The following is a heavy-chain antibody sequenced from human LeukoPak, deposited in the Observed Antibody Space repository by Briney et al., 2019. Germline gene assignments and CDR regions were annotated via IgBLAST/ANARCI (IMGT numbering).Heavy chain of an antibody. CDR1: GGSISSSNW. Sequence: SETLSLTCAVSGGSISSSNWWSWVRQPPGKGLEWIGEIYHSGSTNYNPSLKSRVTISVDKSKNQFSLKLSSVTAADTAVYYCSRGRTDRGSFYLDYWGQGTLVTVSS. CDR2: IYHSGST. V-gene: IGHV4-4*02. D-gene: IGHD1-26*01. J-gene: IGHJ4*02. CDR3: SRGRTDRGSFYLDY.